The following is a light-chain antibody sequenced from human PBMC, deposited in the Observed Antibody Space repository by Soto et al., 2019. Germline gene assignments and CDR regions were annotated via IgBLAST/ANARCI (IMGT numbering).Light chain of an antibody. CDR3: TSYTTGDTLA. CDR2: DVS. V-gene: IGLV2-14*03. J-gene: IGLJ2*01. CDR1: TNDVGAYDY. Sequence: QSALTQPASVSGSPGQSITISCTGTTNDVGAYDYVSWYQHHPGKAPRLMIFDVSDRPSGFSNRFSGSKSGNTASLTISGLQAEDEADYYCTSYTTGDTLAFGGGTKLTVL.